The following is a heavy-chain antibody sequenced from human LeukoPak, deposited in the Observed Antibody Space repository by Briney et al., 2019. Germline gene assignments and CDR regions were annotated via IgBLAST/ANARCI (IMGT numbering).Heavy chain of an antibody. Sequence: GASVKVSCKASGGTFSSYAISWVRQAPGQGLEWMGRIIPILGIANYTQKFQGRVTITADKSTSTAYMELSSLRSEDTAVYYCARDSSGQSYWGQGTLVTVSS. D-gene: IGHD3-22*01. CDR3: ARDSSGQSY. CDR2: IIPILGIA. V-gene: IGHV1-69*04. J-gene: IGHJ4*02. CDR1: GGTFSSYA.